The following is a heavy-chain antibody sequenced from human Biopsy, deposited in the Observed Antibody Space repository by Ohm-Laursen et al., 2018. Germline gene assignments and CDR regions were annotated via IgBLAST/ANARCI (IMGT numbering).Heavy chain of an antibody. CDR3: GRREVVITHDAFDT. CDR1: GGSISSYY. V-gene: IGHV4-59*08. J-gene: IGHJ3*02. CDR2: VYYSGST. Sequence: GTLSLTCTLSGGSISSYYWTWIRQPPGKGLEWIGDVYYSGSTNRNPSLKSRVTILVDTSKNQFSLKLNSVTAADTAVYYCGRREVVITHDAFDTWGQGTMVTVSS. D-gene: IGHD3-22*01.